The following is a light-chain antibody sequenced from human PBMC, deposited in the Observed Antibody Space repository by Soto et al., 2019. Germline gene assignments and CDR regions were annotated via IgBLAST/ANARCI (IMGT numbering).Light chain of an antibody. V-gene: IGLV2-11*01. Sequence: QSALTQPRSVSGSPGQSVTISCTGTSSDVGGYNYVSWHQQHPGKAPKLMIYDVSKRPSGVPDRFSGSKSGNTASLTISGLQAEDEADYYCCSYAGSYVYVFGTGTKLTVL. CDR1: SSDVGGYNY. CDR2: DVS. J-gene: IGLJ1*01. CDR3: CSYAGSYVYV.